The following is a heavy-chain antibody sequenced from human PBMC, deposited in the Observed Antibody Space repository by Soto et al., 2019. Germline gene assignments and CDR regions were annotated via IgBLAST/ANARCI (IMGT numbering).Heavy chain of an antibody. J-gene: IGHJ6*02. CDR2: ISSSGSTI. CDR3: ARDQSGDSSSSYYYYYYGMDV. D-gene: IGHD6-13*01. CDR1: GFTFSSYE. V-gene: IGHV3-48*03. Sequence: PGGSLRLSCAASGFTFSSYEMNWVRQAPGKGLEWVSYISSSGSTIYYADSVKGRFTISRDNAKNSLYLQMNSLRAEDTAVYYCARDQSGDSSSSYYYYYYGMDVWGQGTTVSVSS.